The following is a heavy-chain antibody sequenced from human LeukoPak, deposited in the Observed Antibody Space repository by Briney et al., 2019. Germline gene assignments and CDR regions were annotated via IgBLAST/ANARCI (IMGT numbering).Heavy chain of an antibody. CDR1: GFTFSSYG. J-gene: IGHJ4*02. D-gene: IGHD2-15*01. CDR2: IWYDGSNK. Sequence: PGGSLRLSCAASGFTFSSYGMHWVRQAPGKGLEWVAVIWYDGSNKYYADSVKGRFTISRDNSKNTLYLQMNSLRAEDTAVYYCARGVYCSGGSCYYFDYWGQGTLVTVSS. CDR3: ARGVYCSGGSCYYFDY. V-gene: IGHV3-33*01.